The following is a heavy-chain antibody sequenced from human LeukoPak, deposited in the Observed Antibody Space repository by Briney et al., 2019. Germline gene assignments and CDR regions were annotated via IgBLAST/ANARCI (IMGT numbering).Heavy chain of an antibody. V-gene: IGHV3-23*01. CDR1: GFTFSIYA. D-gene: IGHD1-26*01. Sequence: PGGSLRLSCAASGFTFSIYAISWVRPAQGKGLEWVSAITGSVSSTYSAASVKGRFTISRDNSKDPLYLQMNSRGAEDTAVYFCAKVKPSSGTYYLFDNRGQGTLVTVSS. CDR2: ITGSVSST. J-gene: IGHJ4*02. CDR3: AKVKPSSGTYYLFDN.